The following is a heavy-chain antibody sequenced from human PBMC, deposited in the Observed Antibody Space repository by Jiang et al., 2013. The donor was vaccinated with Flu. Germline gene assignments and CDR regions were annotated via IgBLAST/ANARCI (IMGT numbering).Heavy chain of an antibody. J-gene: IGHJ4*02. CDR3: ARIRSSWYDY. Sequence: LTCTFSGFSLSTSGMCVSWIRQPPGKALEWLARIDWDDDKYYSTSLKTRLTISKGTSKNQVVLTMTNMDPVDTATYYCARIRSSWYDYWGQGTLVTVSS. CDR2: IDWDDDK. CDR1: GFSLSTSGMC. D-gene: IGHD6-13*01. V-gene: IGHV2-70*11.